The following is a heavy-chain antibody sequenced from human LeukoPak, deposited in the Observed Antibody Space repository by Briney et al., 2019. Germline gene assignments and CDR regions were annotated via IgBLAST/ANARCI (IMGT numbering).Heavy chain of an antibody. CDR3: ARQYCSSTSCFYAFDI. CDR2: IKQDGSEK. D-gene: IGHD2-2*01. CDR1: GFTFSSYW. Sequence: GGSLRLSCAASGFTFSSYWMSWVRQAPGKGLEWVANIKQDGSEKYYVDSVKGRFTISRDNAKNSLYLQTNSLRAEDTAVYYCARQYCSSTSCFYAFDIWGQGTMVTVSS. J-gene: IGHJ3*02. V-gene: IGHV3-7*03.